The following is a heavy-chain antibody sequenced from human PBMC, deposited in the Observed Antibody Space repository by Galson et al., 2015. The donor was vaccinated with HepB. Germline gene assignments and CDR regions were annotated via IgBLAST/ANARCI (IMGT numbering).Heavy chain of an antibody. D-gene: IGHD3-22*01. J-gene: IGHJ4*02. Sequence: SLRLSCAASGFTFSSYTMHWVRQAPGKGLEWVAVISYDGSNTYYADSAKGRFTISRDNSKNMLYLQMNSLRPEDTAVYYCARDFYNSSGYYWANCWGQATLVTVSS. CDR1: GFTFSSYT. CDR2: ISYDGSNT. V-gene: IGHV3-30-3*01. CDR3: ARDFYNSSGYYWANC.